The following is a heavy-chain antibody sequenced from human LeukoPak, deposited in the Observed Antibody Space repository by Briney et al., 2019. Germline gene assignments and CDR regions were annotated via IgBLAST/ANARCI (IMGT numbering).Heavy chain of an antibody. Sequence: SETLSLTCTVSGGSVISGYYYWSWIRQPPGKGLEWIGYIYYSGSTNYNTSLKSRVTISVDTSKNHFSLKLNSVTTADTAVYYCATYYYGSGSAKYYFDYWGQGTLVTVSS. CDR2: IYYSGST. V-gene: IGHV4-61*03. CDR3: ATYYYGSGSAKYYFDY. CDR1: GGSVISGYYY. D-gene: IGHD3-10*01. J-gene: IGHJ4*02.